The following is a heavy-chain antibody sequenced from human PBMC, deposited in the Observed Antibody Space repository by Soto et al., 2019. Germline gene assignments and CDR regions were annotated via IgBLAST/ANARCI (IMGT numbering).Heavy chain of an antibody. CDR3: AYRRFNAGYGMDV. CDR1: GFSLSTSAVG. D-gene: IGHD3-3*01. V-gene: IGHV2-5*02. Sequence: SGPTLVNPTQTLTLTCTFSGFSLSTSAVGVGWIRQPPGKALEWLALIYWDDDKRYSPSLKRRLTVTKDTSKNQVVLIMTIMDPVATPTYYRAYRRFNAGYGMDVWGQGTTVTVSS. CDR2: IYWDDDK. J-gene: IGHJ6*02.